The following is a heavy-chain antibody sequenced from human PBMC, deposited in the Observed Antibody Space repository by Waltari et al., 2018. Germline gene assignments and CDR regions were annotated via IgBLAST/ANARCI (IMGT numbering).Heavy chain of an antibody. J-gene: IGHJ3*01. CDR2: IGPTGYDK. D-gene: IGHD3-16*01. CDR1: GFTFGGHN. Sequence: GGHLVPPGGSLRLSCGGPGFTFGGHNINWVRQTPERGLDLISHIGPTGYDKRYAAAVRGRFTISRDSAKSVFLEMSRLRAEDTGVYYCVRSLYINYGSPGFEEWGPGTMVTVS. V-gene: IGHV3-48*03. CDR3: VRSLYINYGSPGFEE.